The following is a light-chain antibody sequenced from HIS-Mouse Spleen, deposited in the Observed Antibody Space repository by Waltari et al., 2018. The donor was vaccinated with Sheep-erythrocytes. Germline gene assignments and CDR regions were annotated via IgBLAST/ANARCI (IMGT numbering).Light chain of an antibody. Sequence: SYELTQPPSLSVSPGQTASITCSGDKLGDKYACWSQQKPGQSPVLVIYQDSKRPSGIPERFSGSNSGNTATLTISGTQAMDEADYYCQAWDSSTAVFGGGTKLTVL. V-gene: IGLV3-1*01. J-gene: IGLJ2*01. CDR3: QAWDSSTAV. CDR1: KLGDKY. CDR2: QDS.